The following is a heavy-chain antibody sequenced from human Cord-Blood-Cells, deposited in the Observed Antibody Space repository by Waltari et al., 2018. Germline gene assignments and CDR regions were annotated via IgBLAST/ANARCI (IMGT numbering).Heavy chain of an antibody. CDR3: ATVSGRGSTSYFDY. J-gene: IGHJ4*02. Sequence: QVQLVQSGAEVKKPGASVKVSCKVSGYTLTELSMHRVRQAAGKGLEGMGGFDAEGGETIYGQKFQGRVTMTEDTSTDTAYMELSSLRSEDTAVYYCATVSGRGSTSYFDYWGQGTLVTVSS. CDR2: FDAEGGET. CDR1: GYTLTELS. D-gene: IGHD2-2*01. V-gene: IGHV1-24*01.